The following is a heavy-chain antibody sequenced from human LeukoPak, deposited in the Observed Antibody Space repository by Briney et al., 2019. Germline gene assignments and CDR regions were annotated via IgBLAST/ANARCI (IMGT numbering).Heavy chain of an antibody. J-gene: IGHJ4*02. D-gene: IGHD3-10*01. CDR3: GTSSHSGSYRAH. Sequence: SETLSLTCSVSGAPISSYYWNWIRQPPGKGLEWIGYDHDSGDSNYNPSLKSRVTISMDTSKNQFFLHLTSVTAADTAVYYCGTSSHSGSYRAHWGQGTLVTVS. V-gene: IGHV4-59*08. CDR2: DHDSGDS. CDR1: GAPISSYY.